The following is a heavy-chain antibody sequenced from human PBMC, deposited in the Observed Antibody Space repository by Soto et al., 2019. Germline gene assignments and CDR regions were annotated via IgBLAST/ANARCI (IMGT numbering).Heavy chain of an antibody. CDR3: VIDRSVDTRDWFDP. J-gene: IGHJ5*02. CDR1: GFTFGIYA. CDR2: ITGSGGST. Sequence: GGSLRLSCAASGFTFGIYAMDWVRQAPGKGRVGVSGITGSGGSTYDADSVKGRFTISRDNSKNTLYLQMNSLRADDTAVYYCVIDRSVDTRDWFDPWGQGTLVIGSS. V-gene: IGHV3-23*01. D-gene: IGHD5-18*01.